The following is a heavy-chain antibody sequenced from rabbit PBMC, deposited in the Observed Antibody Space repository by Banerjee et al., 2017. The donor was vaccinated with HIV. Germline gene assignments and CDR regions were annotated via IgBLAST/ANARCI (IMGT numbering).Heavy chain of an antibody. CDR3: ARWYIFYGMDL. V-gene: IGHV1S45*01. Sequence: QEQLEESGGDLVKPEGSLTLTCTASGFSFSNGNEMCWVRQAPGKGLEWIACINTSSGNTVDASWAKGRFTISKTSSTTVTLQMTSLTAADTATYFCARWYIFYGMDLWGPGTLVTVS. J-gene: IGHJ6*01. CDR2: INTSSGNT. CDR1: GFSFSNGNE. D-gene: IGHD1-1*01.